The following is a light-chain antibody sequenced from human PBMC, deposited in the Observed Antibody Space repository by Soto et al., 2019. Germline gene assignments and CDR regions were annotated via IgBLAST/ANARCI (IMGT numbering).Light chain of an antibody. CDR2: DAS. Sequence: EIVLTQSPATLSLSPGERATLFCRASQSVGSFLAWYQQKSGQTPRLLTHDASNRLTATTARSGGSGSGTGSTLTITSLEPEYFAVYYCQHRCNWLGTFGPGTKVDSK. CDR1: QSVGSF. CDR3: QHRCNWLGT. V-gene: IGKV3-11*01. J-gene: IGKJ3*01.